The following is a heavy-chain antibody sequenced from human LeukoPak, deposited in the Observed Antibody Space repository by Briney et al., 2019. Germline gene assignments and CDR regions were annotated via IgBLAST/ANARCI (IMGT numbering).Heavy chain of an antibody. CDR2: IYYSGST. J-gene: IGHJ4*02. V-gene: IGHV4-39*02. CDR3: ARDYSVAGTVSYYFDY. CDR1: GGFISSSSYY. Sequence: SETLSLTCTVSGGFISSSSYYWGWIRQPPGKGLEWIGSIYYSGSTYYNPSLKSRVTISVDTSKNHFSLKLSSVTAADTAVYYCARDYSVAGTVSYYFDYWGQGTLVTVSS. D-gene: IGHD6-19*01.